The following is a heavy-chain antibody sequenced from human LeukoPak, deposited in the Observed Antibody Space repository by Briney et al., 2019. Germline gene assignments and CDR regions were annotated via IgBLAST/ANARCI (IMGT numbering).Heavy chain of an antibody. J-gene: IGHJ5*02. Sequence: SETLSLTCSVSGVSISGSGYYWGWIRQPPGKGLEWIGSTYYGGSTYYSPSLKSRVTISVDTSKTHFSLRLSSVTAADTAMYYCARHQWLESNWFDPWGQGTLVTVSS. D-gene: IGHD6-19*01. V-gene: IGHV4-39*01. CDR2: TYYGGST. CDR3: ARHQWLESNWFDP. CDR1: GVSISGSGYY.